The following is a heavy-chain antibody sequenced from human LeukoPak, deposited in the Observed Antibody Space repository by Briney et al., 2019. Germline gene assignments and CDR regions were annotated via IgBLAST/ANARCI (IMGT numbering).Heavy chain of an antibody. D-gene: IGHD4-17*01. J-gene: IGHJ4*02. CDR1: GFTFSSYS. Sequence: PGGSLRLPCAASGFTFSSYSINWVRQAPGKGLEWVSSISSTSSYIDYADSVKGRFTISRDNAKNSLYLQMNSLRDEDTAVYYCAIPLSTVTTHFGYWGQGTLVTVSS. V-gene: IGHV3-21*01. CDR2: ISSTSSYI. CDR3: AIPLSTVTTHFGY.